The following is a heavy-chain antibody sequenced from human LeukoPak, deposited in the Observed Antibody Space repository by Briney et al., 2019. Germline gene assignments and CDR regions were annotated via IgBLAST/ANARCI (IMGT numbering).Heavy chain of an antibody. Sequence: PGGSLRLSCAASGFTFSSYAMHWVRQAPGKGLEWVAVISYDGSNKYYADSVKGRFTISRDNSKNTLYLQMNSLRAEDTAVYYCAREASSQYIGSFDPWGQGTLVTVSS. CDR3: AREASSQYIGSFDP. V-gene: IGHV3-30*01. J-gene: IGHJ5*02. D-gene: IGHD6-6*01. CDR2: ISYDGSNK. CDR1: GFTFSSYA.